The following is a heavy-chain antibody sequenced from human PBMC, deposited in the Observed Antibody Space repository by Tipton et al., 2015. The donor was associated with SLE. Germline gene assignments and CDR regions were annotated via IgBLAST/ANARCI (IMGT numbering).Heavy chain of an antibody. CDR2: LRTDGSVT. V-gene: IGHV3-74*01. D-gene: IGHD6-19*01. J-gene: IGHJ6*02. Sequence: SLRLSCAASGFTFHNYWMNWVRQAPGKGLVWVSRLRTDGSVTTYADSVKGRLTISRDNAKNTLYLQMRSLRVEDTGIYYCARAPTISVAGTTDPFDMDVWGPGTRVTVSS. CDR1: GFTFHNYW. CDR3: ARAPTISVAGTTDPFDMDV.